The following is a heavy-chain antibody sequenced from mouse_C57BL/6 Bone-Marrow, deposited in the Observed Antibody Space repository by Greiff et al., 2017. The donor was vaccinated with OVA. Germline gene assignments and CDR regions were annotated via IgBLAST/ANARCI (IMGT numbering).Heavy chain of an antibody. CDR2: ISSGGSYT. Sequence: EVKLVESGGDLVKPGGSLKLSCAASGFTFSSYGMSWVRQTPDKRLEWVATISSGGSYTYYPDSVKGRFTISRDNAKNTLYLQMSSLKSEDTAMYYCARDDLRRGGYYAMDYWGQGTSVTVSS. CDR3: ARDDLRRGGYYAMDY. CDR1: GFTFSSYG. D-gene: IGHD2-12*01. J-gene: IGHJ4*01. V-gene: IGHV5-6*02.